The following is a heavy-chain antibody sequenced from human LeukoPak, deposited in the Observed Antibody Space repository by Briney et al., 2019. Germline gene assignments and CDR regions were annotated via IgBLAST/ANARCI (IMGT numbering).Heavy chain of an antibody. Sequence: PGGSLRLSCAASGFTFSDAWMSWVRQAPGKGLEWVGRIISKKDGGTTDYAAPVKGRFTVSRDDSKNTLSLQMSSLKIEDTALYYCTSTHDDISTGYYHPPDHWGHGTLVTVSS. V-gene: IGHV3-15*01. D-gene: IGHD3-9*01. J-gene: IGHJ5*02. CDR2: IISKKDGGTT. CDR3: TSTHDDISTGYYHPPDH. CDR1: GFTFSDAW.